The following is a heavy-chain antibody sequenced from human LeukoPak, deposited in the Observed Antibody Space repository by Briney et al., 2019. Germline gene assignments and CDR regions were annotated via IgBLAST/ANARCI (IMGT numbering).Heavy chain of an antibody. D-gene: IGHD3-3*01. CDR1: GGSFSGYY. Sequence: SETLSLTCAVYGGSFSGYYWSWIRQPPGKGLEWIGEINHSGSTNYNPSLKSRVTISVDTSKNQFSLKLSSVTAADTAVYYCARSGYDFWSGYYTSYWGQGTLVTVSS. J-gene: IGHJ4*02. CDR2: INHSGST. CDR3: ARSGYDFWSGYYTSY. V-gene: IGHV4-34*01.